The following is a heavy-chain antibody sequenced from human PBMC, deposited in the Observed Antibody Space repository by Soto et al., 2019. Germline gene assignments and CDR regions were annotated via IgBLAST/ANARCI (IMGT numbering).Heavy chain of an antibody. D-gene: IGHD3-16*01. CDR2: IIPIFSSR. CDR3: ARGETYLGV. CDR1: RDTLNKYA. Sequence: QVQLVQSGAEVKKPGSSVKVSCKTSRDTLNKYAFNWVRQAPGQGLEWMGWIIPIFSSRNYAEKFQGRVTITADDSTSTAYMELRSLRFADTAVDYCARGETYLGVWGQGTTVTVSS. J-gene: IGHJ6*02. V-gene: IGHV1-69*01.